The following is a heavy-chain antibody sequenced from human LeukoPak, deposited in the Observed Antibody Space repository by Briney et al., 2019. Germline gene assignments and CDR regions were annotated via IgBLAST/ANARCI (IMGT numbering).Heavy chain of an antibody. Sequence: SETLSLTCTVSGGSINNYYWNWIRQPPGKGLEWIGYIYYSGSASYNPSLKSRVTISVDTSKSQFSLKLSSVTAADTAVYYCARAYCSGVTCYPGYYGMDVWGQGTTVTVSS. CDR3: ARAYCSGVTCYPGYYGMDV. CDR2: IYYSGSA. CDR1: GGSINNYY. V-gene: IGHV4-59*01. D-gene: IGHD2-15*01. J-gene: IGHJ6*02.